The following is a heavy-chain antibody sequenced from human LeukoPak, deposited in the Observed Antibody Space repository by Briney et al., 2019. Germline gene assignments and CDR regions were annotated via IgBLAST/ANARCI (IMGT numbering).Heavy chain of an antibody. CDR1: GYTLTEVS. Sequence: VASVKVSCKVSGYTLTEVSMHWVRQAPGKGLEWMGGFDPEDGETIYAQKFQGRVTMTEDTSTDTAYMELSSLRSEDTAVYYCATVAVLRVTTGFDYWGQGTLVTVSS. CDR3: ATVAVLRVTTGFDY. CDR2: FDPEDGET. D-gene: IGHD4-11*01. V-gene: IGHV1-24*01. J-gene: IGHJ4*02.